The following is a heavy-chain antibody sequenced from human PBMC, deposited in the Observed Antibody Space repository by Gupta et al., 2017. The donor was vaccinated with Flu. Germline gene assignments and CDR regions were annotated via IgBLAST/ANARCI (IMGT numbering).Heavy chain of an antibody. CDR1: GSSISSSSYY. Sequence: QLQLQESGPGLVKPSETLSLTCTVSGSSISSSSYYWGWIRQPPGKGLEWIGSIYYSGSTYYNPSLKSRVTISVDTSKNQFSLKLSSVTAADTAVYYCAIEGMWVGDHYYGMDVWGQGTTVTVSS. J-gene: IGHJ6*02. D-gene: IGHD2-21*02. CDR2: IYYSGST. CDR3: AIEGMWVGDHYYGMDV. V-gene: IGHV4-39*02.